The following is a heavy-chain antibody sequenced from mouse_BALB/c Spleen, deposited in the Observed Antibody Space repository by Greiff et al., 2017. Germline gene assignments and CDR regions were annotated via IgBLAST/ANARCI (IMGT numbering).Heavy chain of an antibody. D-gene: IGHD2-4*01. CDR1: GFTFSSYA. CDR2: ISSGGST. CDR3: ARGEYDYDFDY. V-gene: IGHV5-6-5*01. J-gene: IGHJ2*01. Sequence: EVHLVESGGGLVKPGGSLKLSCAASGFTFSSYAMSWVRQTPEKRLEWVASISSGGSTYYPDSVKGRFTISRDNARNILYLQMSSLRSEDTAMYYCARGEYDYDFDYWGQGTTLTVSS.